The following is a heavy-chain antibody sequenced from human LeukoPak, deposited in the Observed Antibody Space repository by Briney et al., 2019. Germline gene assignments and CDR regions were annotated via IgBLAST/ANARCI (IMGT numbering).Heavy chain of an antibody. CDR2: ISGSGGST. Sequence: TGGSLRLSCAASGFTFSSYAMNWVRQAPGKGLEWVSAISGSGGSTYYADSVKGRFTISRDNSKNTLYLQMNSLRAEDTAVYYCAKAIHLSTYYYDSSGYSRGFDYWGQGTLVTVSS. V-gene: IGHV3-23*01. CDR1: GFTFSSYA. CDR3: AKAIHLSTYYYDSSGYSRGFDY. J-gene: IGHJ4*02. D-gene: IGHD3-22*01.